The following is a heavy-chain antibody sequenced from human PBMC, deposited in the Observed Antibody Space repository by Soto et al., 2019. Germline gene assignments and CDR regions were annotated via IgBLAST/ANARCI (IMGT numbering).Heavy chain of an antibody. Sequence: GGSLRLSCAASGFTFSNAWMNWVRQAPGKGLEWVGRIKSKTDGGTTDYAAPVKGRFTISRDDSKNTLYLQMNSLKTEDTAVYYCTTDNVDCSGGSCYYYYYGMDVWGQGTTVTVSS. D-gene: IGHD2-15*01. V-gene: IGHV3-15*07. CDR1: GFTFSNAW. CDR2: IKSKTDGGTT. CDR3: TTDNVDCSGGSCYYYYYGMDV. J-gene: IGHJ6*02.